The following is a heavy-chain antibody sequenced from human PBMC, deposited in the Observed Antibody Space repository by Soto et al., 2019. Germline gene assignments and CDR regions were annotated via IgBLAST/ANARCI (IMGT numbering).Heavy chain of an antibody. CDR2: IYFSGST. D-gene: IGHD5-12*01. V-gene: IGHV4-31*03. CDR1: GGSTSSGGNY. CDR3: ARSGGYSGYDYVL. J-gene: IGHJ4*02. Sequence: PSETLSLTCTVFGGSTSSGGNYWSWIRHHPGKGLEWIGYIYFSGSTYYNPALKSRVTISVDTSKNQFSLELSSVTAADTAVYYCARSGGYSGYDYVLWGQGTQVTVSS.